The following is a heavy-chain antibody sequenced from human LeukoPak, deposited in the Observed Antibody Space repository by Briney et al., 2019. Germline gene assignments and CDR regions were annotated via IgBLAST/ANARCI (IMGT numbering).Heavy chain of an antibody. CDR1: GGSVISGYYY. CDR3: ATYYYGSGSAKYYFDY. J-gene: IGHJ4*02. V-gene: IGHV4-61*03. D-gene: IGHD3-10*01. Sequence: SETLSLTCTVSGGSVISGYYYWSWIRHPPGTGLEWIGYIYYSGSTNYNPSLKSLVTISVDTSKNHFSLKLNSVTTADTAVYYCATYYYGSGSAKYYFDYWGQGTLVTVSS. CDR2: IYYSGST.